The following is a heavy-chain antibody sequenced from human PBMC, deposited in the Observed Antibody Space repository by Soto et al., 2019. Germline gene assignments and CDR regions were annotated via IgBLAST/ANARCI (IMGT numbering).Heavy chain of an antibody. D-gene: IGHD2-2*03. CDR3: ARGGWLDIVLVPAVDNWFDP. CDR1: GYTFTGYY. CDR2: INPNSGGT. Sequence: GASVKVSCKASGYTFTGYYMHWVRQAPGQGLEWMGWINPNSGGTNYAQKFQGWVTMTRDTSISTAYMELSRLRSDDTAVYYCARGGWLDIVLVPAVDNWFDPWGQGTLVTVSS. J-gene: IGHJ5*02. V-gene: IGHV1-2*04.